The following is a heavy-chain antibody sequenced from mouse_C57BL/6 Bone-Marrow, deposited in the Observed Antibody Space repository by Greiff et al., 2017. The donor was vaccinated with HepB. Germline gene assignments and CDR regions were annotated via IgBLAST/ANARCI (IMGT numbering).Heavy chain of an antibody. D-gene: IGHD1-1*01. J-gene: IGHJ1*03. V-gene: IGHV1-39*01. CDR3: ASRTYGSLYWYFDV. CDR2: INPNYGTT. CDR1: GYSFTDYN. Sequence: EVQLQQSGPELVKPGASVKISCKASGYSFTDYNMNWVKQSNGKSLEWIGVINPNYGTTSYNQKFKGKATLTVDQSSSTAYMQLNSLTSEDSAVYYCASRTYGSLYWYFDVWGTGTTVTVSS.